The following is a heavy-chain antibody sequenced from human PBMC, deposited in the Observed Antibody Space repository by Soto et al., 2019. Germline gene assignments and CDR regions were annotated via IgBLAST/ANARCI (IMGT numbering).Heavy chain of an antibody. Sequence: PLEILSFAETVCGGSIRGHYWIWIRQSPTKGVECIGHIFYSGNTNYNPSLKSRVTLSADTHKNQFSLRLSSVTAADTAVSYCERVGSIGWWQDYWAEGRLLNDSS. D-gene: IGHD6-19*01. J-gene: IGHJ4*02. V-gene: IGHV4-59*11. CDR1: GGSIRGHY. CDR3: ERVGSIGWWQDY. CDR2: IFYSGNT.